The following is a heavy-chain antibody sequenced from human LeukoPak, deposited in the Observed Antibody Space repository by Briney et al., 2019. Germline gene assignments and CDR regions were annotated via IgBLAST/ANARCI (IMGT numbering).Heavy chain of an antibody. CDR1: GFTVSSNY. V-gene: IGHV3-53*01. J-gene: IGHJ4*02. CDR2: IYISGST. CDR3: ASRGFYDSSGYYFY. Sequence: GGSLRLSCAASGFTVSSNYMSWVRQAPGQGLELVSIIYISGSTYYADSVKGRFTISRDNSKNTLYLQMNSLRVEDTAVYYCASRGFYDSSGYYFYWGQGTLVTVSS. D-gene: IGHD3-22*01.